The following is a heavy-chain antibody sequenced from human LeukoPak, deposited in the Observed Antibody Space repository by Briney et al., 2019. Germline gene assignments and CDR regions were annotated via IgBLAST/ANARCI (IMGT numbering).Heavy chain of an antibody. J-gene: IGHJ6*03. Sequence: PSETLSLTCTVSGYSISSGYYWAWIRQPPGKGLEWLGNIYHSGSTNYNPSLKSRVTMSVDTSKNQFSLKLSSVTAADTAVYYCAREAYSSSWLSDYYYYYMDVWGKGTTVTISS. V-gene: IGHV4-38-2*02. CDR1: GYSISSGYY. CDR3: AREAYSSSWLSDYYYYYMDV. CDR2: IYHSGST. D-gene: IGHD6-13*01.